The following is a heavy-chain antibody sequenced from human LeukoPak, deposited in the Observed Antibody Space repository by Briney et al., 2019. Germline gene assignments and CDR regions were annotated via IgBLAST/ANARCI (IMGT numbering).Heavy chain of an antibody. CDR1: GGSISSYY. D-gene: IGHD4-17*01. V-gene: IGHV4-59*01. Sequence: SETLSLICTVSGGSISSYYWSWIRQPPGKGLEWIGYIYYSGSTNYNPSLKSRVTISVDTSKNQFSLRLSSVTAADTAVYYCAREKNYGDSYYFDYWGQGTLVTVSS. J-gene: IGHJ4*02. CDR3: AREKNYGDSYYFDY. CDR2: IYYSGST.